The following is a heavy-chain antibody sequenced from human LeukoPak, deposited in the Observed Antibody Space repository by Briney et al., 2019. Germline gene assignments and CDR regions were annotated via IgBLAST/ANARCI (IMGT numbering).Heavy chain of an antibody. D-gene: IGHD2-15*01. J-gene: IGHJ6*02. CDR3: ARDGSGNYYYYYGMDV. Sequence: SETLSLICVVYGGSSSTYFWRWIRQPAGKGLEWIGRIYTSGSTNYNPSLKSRVTMSVDTSKNQFSLKLSSVTAADTAVYYCARDGSGNYYYYYGMDVWGQGTTVTVSS. V-gene: IGHV4-4*07. CDR1: GGSSSTYF. CDR2: IYTSGST.